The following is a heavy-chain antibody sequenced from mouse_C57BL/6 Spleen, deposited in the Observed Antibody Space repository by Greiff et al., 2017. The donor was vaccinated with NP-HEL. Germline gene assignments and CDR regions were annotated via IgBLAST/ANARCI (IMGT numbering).Heavy chain of an antibody. CDR2: INPGSGGT. CDR1: GYAFTNYL. J-gene: IGHJ2*01. Sequence: QVQLQQSGAELVRPGTSVKVSCKASGYAFTNYLIEWVKQRPGQGLEWIGVINPGSGGTNYNEKFKGKATLTADNSSSTAYMQLSSLTSEDSAVYFCARGNYAFDYWGQGTTLTVSS. CDR3: ARGNYAFDY. D-gene: IGHD2-1*01. V-gene: IGHV1-54*01.